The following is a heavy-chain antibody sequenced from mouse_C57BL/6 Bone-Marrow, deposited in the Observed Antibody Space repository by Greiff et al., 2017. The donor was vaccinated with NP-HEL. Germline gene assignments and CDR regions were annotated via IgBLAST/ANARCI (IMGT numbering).Heavy chain of an antibody. J-gene: IGHJ1*03. Sequence: QVQLKQSGAELARPGASVKLSCKASGYTFTSYGISWVKQRPGQGLEWIGEIYPRSGNTYYNEKFKGKATLTADKSSSTAYMELRSLTSEDSAVDFCARKDETYYSNSDWYFDVWGTGTTVTVSS. CDR3: ARKDETYYSNSDWYFDV. D-gene: IGHD2-5*01. CDR2: IYPRSGNT. V-gene: IGHV1-81*01. CDR1: GYTFTSYG.